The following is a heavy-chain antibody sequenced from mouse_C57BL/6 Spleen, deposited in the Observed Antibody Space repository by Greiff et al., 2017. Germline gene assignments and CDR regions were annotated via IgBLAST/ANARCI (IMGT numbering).Heavy chain of an antibody. D-gene: IGHD2-1*01. CDR2: IYPVSGNT. CDR3: ARKGYYGNYEDVDY. Sequence: QVQLQQSGPELVKPGASVKISCKASGYSFTSYYIHWVKQRPGQGLEWIGWIYPVSGNTKYNEKFKGKATVTADTASSTAYMQLSSLTSEDSAVYYCARKGYYGNYEDVDYWGQGTTLTVSS. J-gene: IGHJ2*01. CDR1: GYSFTSYY. V-gene: IGHV1-66*01.